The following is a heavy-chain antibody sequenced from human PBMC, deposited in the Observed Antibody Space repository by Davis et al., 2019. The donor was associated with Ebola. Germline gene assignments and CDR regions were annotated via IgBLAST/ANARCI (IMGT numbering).Heavy chain of an antibody. CDR2: IYYSGST. V-gene: IGHV4-59*08. J-gene: IGHJ6*02. CDR3: ARQRSIAARYYYYYGMDV. Sequence: SETLSLTCTVSGCSISSYYWSWIRQPPGKGLEWIGYIYYSGSTNYNPSLKSRVTISVDTSKNQFSLKLSSVTAADTAVYYCARQRSIAARYYYYYGMDVWGQGTTVTVSS. CDR1: GCSISSYY. D-gene: IGHD6-6*01.